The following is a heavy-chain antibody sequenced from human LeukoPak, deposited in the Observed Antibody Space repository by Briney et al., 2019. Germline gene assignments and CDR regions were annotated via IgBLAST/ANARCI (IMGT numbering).Heavy chain of an antibody. CDR2: INPSGGST. D-gene: IGHD1-26*01. J-gene: IGHJ4*02. CDR1: GYTFTSYY. Sequence: GASVKVSCKASGYTFTSYYMHWVRQAPGQGLEWMGIINPSGGSTSSAQKFQGRVTMTRDTSTSTVYMELSSLRSEDTAVYYCARDSPISGSYYGGLGYWGQGTLVTVSS. V-gene: IGHV1-46*01. CDR3: ARDSPISGSYYGGLGY.